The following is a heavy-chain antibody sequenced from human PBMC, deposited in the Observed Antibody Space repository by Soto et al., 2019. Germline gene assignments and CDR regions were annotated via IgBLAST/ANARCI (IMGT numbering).Heavy chain of an antibody. CDR1: GYTFTSYA. CDR2: INAGNGNT. Sequence: QVQLVQSGAEEKKPGASVKVSCKASGYTFTSYAMHWVRQAPGQRLEWMGWINAGNGNTKYSQKFQGRVTITRDTSASTAYMELSSVRSEDTAVCYCARSPGIAVADYWGQGTLVTVSS. V-gene: IGHV1-3*05. CDR3: ARSPGIAVADY. J-gene: IGHJ4*02. D-gene: IGHD6-19*01.